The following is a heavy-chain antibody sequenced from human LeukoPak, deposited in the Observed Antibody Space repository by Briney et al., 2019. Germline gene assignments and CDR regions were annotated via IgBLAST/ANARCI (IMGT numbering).Heavy chain of an antibody. CDR3: ARWPIAAAPPVYYFDY. Sequence: AGGSLRLSCAASGFTFSSYNMNWVRQAPGKGLEWVSSMCSSTSHIYYADSVTGRFTISRDNAKNSLYLQMNSLRAEDTAVYYCARWPIAAAPPVYYFDYWGQGTLVTVSS. J-gene: IGHJ4*02. D-gene: IGHD6-13*01. V-gene: IGHV3-21*01. CDR2: MCSSTSHI. CDR1: GFTFSSYN.